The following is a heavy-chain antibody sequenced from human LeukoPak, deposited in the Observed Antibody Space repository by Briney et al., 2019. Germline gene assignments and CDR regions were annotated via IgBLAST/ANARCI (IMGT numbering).Heavy chain of an antibody. J-gene: IGHJ4*02. CDR3: ARRYFDY. CDR2: IKQDGSEK. Sequence: GGSLRLSCEGSGFTFSTYWMSWVRQAPGKGLEWVANIKQDGSEKYYVDSVKGRFTISRDNAKNSLYLQMNSLRAEDTAVYYCARRYFDYWGQGTLVTVSS. CDR1: GFTFSTYW. V-gene: IGHV3-7*01.